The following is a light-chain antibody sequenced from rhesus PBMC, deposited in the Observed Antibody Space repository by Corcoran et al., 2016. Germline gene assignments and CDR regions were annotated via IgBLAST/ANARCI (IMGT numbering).Light chain of an antibody. CDR3: QQHNSYPWT. CDR2: DAS. Sequence: DIQMTQSPSSLSASVGDTVTITCQASQGISKYLAWNQQKPGKDPKLLIYDASTWQSGVPSRFIGSGSGKDFTLTISSLQPEDFATNYFQQHNSYPWTFGQGTKVEIK. CDR1: QGISKY. J-gene: IGKJ1*01. V-gene: IGKV1-25*01.